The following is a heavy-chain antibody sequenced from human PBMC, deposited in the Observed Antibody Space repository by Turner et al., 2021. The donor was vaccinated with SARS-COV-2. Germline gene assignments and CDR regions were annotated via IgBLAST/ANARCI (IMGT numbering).Heavy chain of an antibody. CDR2: IWYDVSNK. Sequence: QVQLVESGGGVVQPGRSLRLSCAASGFPFSSYGMHWVRQAPGKGLECVAVIWYDVSNKYYADSVKGRFTISRDNSKNTLYLQMNSLRAEDTAVYYCARDGGYSGYAYFDYWGQGTLVTVSS. CDR1: GFPFSSYG. J-gene: IGHJ4*02. V-gene: IGHV3-33*01. D-gene: IGHD5-12*01. CDR3: ARDGGYSGYAYFDY.